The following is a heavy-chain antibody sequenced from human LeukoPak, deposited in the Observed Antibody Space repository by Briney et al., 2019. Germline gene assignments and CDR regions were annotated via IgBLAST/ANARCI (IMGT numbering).Heavy chain of an antibody. CDR2: ISSSSSYI. Sequence: GGSLRLSCAASGFTFGSYSMNWVRQAPGKGLEWVSSISSSSSYIYYADSVKGRFTISRDNSKNTLYLQMNSLRAEDTAVYYCAKDAGHCSGGSCYRQGYWGQGTLVTVSS. J-gene: IGHJ4*02. D-gene: IGHD2-15*01. CDR3: AKDAGHCSGGSCYRQGY. V-gene: IGHV3-21*01. CDR1: GFTFGSYS.